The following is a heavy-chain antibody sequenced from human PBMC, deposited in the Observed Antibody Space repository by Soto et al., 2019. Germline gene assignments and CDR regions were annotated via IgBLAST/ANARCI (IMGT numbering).Heavy chain of an antibody. D-gene: IGHD3-10*01. J-gene: IGHJ6*02. Sequence: SETLSLTCTVSGGSISSYYWSWIRQPPGKGLEWIGYIYYSGSTNYNPSLKSRVTISVDTSKNQFSLKLSSVTAADTAVYYCARFRLWFGEFLLDGMDVWGQGTTVT. V-gene: IGHV4-59*01. CDR1: GGSISSYY. CDR2: IYYSGST. CDR3: ARFRLWFGEFLLDGMDV.